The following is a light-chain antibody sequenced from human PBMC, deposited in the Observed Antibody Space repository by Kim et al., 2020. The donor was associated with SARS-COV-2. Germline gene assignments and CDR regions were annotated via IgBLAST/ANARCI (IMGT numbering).Light chain of an antibody. V-gene: IGLV1-44*01. Sequence: QSVLTQPPSASGTPGQRVTISCSGSSSNIGSNTVSWYQQSPGAAPKLLIYRNNQRPSGVPDRFSGSKSGTSASLAISGLQSEDEADYYCASWDDSLNGRGVFGGGTQLTVL. CDR2: RNN. CDR3: ASWDDSLNGRGV. J-gene: IGLJ2*01. CDR1: SSNIGSNT.